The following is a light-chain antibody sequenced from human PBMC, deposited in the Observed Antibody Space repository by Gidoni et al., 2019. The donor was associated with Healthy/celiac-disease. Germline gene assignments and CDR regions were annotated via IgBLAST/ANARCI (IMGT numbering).Light chain of an antibody. CDR2: QDS. J-gene: IGLJ2*01. CDR1: NLGDKY. V-gene: IGLV3-1*01. Sequence: SYALTQPPSVSVSPGQPASITCSGDNLGDKYACCYQQKPAQSPVLVIYQDSKRHSGIPERFSCSNSGNTATLTISGTQAMDEADYYCQAWDSSVVFGGGTKLTVL. CDR3: QAWDSSVV.